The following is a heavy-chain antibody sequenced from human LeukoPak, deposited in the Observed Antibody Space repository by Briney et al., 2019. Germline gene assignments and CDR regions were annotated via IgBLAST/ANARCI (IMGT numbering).Heavy chain of an antibody. J-gene: IGHJ6*02. CDR2: IYYSGST. CDR1: GASISTNEFY. V-gene: IGHV4-30-4*01. CDR3: ARVGYYCNTGSCFGAYYYAMDV. D-gene: IGHD2-15*01. Sequence: SQTLSLTCTVSGASISTNEFYWTWIRQPPGKGLEWIGYIYYSGSTYYNPSLKSRVTISVDTSKNQFSLKLNSVTAADTAVFYCARVGYYCNTGSCFGAYYYAMDVWGRGTTVTVSS.